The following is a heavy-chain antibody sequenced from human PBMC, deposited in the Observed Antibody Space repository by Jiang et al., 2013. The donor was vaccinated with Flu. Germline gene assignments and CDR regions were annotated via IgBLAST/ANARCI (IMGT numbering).Heavy chain of an antibody. CDR1: GGFISNYY. J-gene: IGHJ6*02. V-gene: IGHV4-59*01. D-gene: IGHD5-18*01. CDR3: ARDNRAYRLSYHYGMDV. CDR2: IYHSGTT. Sequence: LLKPSETLSLTCTVSGGFISNYYWSWIRQPPGKGLEWIGCIYHSGTTNYNPSLKSRVTISVDTSMNQFSLKLSSVPAADTAVYYCARDNRAYRLSYHYGMDVWGQGTTVTVSS.